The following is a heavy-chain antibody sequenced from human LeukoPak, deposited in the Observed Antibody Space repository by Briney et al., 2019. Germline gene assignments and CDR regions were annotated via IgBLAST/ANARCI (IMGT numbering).Heavy chain of an antibody. CDR2: IIPIFGTA. CDR1: GGTFSSYA. D-gene: IGHD2-2*01. V-gene: IGHV1-69*13. Sequence: SVKVSCKASGGTFSSYAINWVRQAPGQGLEWMGGIIPIFGTANYAQKFQDRVTVTADESTSTAYMELSSLRSEDTAIYYCASRLYCSNTRCRNFPFAYWGQGTLVTVSS. CDR3: ASRLYCSNTRCRNFPFAY. J-gene: IGHJ4*02.